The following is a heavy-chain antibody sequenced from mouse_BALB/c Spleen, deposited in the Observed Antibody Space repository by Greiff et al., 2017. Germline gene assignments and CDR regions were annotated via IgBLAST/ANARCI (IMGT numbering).Heavy chain of an antibody. Sequence: QVQLQQSGPGLVAPSQSLSITCTVSGFSLTGYGVNWVRQPPGKGLEWLGMIWGDGSTDYNSALKSRLSISKDNSKSQVFLKMNSLQTDDTARYYCARGTTGVATGDYFDYWGQGTTLTVSS. D-gene: IGHD1-1*01. V-gene: IGHV2-6-7*01. J-gene: IGHJ2*01. CDR3: ARGTTGVATGDYFDY. CDR1: GFSLTGYG. CDR2: IWGDGST.